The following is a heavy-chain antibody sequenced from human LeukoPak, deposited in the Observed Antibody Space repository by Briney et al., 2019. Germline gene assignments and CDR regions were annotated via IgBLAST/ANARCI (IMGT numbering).Heavy chain of an antibody. V-gene: IGHV3-23*01. CDR1: GYIFNNYA. CDR3: ARSWIQLWLLGY. J-gene: IGHJ4*02. Sequence: GGSLRLSCVASGYIFNNYAVSWVRQAPGKGLEWVSAISGSGSTYYADSVKGRFTISRDNSKNTLYLQMNSLRAEDTAAYYCARSWIQLWLLGYWGQGTLVTVSS. CDR2: ISGSGST. D-gene: IGHD5-18*01.